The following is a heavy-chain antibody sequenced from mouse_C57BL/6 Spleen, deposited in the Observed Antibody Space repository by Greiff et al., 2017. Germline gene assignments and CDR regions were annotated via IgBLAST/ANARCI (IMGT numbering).Heavy chain of an antibody. J-gene: IGHJ2*01. V-gene: IGHV1-82*01. D-gene: IGHD3-2*02. CDR1: GYAFTSSW. CDR3: ARRERAQATFDY. Sequence: QVQLKESGPELVKPGASVKISCKASGYAFTSSWMNWVKQRPGKGLEWIGRIYPGDGDTNYNGKFKGKATLTADKSSSTAYMQLSSLTSEDSAVDVCARRERAQATFDYWGQGTTLTVSS. CDR2: IYPGDGDT.